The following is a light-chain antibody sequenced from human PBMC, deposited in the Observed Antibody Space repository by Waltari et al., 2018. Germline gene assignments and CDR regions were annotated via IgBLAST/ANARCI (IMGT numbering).Light chain of an antibody. Sequence: TVMTQSPFALYVSPRERVTLSCRASQSVISNLAWYQQKPGQAPRLLIYGVSTRATGIPARFSGIGSGTEFTLIISSLQSEDFAVYYCQQYNDRPSVTFGGGTKVEIK. CDR2: GVS. CDR1: QSVISN. V-gene: IGKV3-15*01. J-gene: IGKJ4*01. CDR3: QQYNDRPSVT.